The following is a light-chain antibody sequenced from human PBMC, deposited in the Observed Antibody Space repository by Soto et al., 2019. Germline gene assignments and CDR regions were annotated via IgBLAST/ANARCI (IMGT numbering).Light chain of an antibody. J-gene: IGKJ4*01. CDR2: LGS. Sequence: DIVMTQSPLSPPVTPGEPASISCRSSQSLLHSNGYNYLDWYLQKPGQSPQLLIYLGSNRASGVPDRFSGSGSGTDFTLKISRVEAEDVGVYYCMQALQTPLTFGGGTRWIS. CDR3: MQALQTPLT. V-gene: IGKV2-28*01. CDR1: QSLLHSNGYNY.